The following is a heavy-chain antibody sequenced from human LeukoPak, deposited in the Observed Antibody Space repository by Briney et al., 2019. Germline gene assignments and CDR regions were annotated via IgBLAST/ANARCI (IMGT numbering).Heavy chain of an antibody. J-gene: IGHJ4*02. CDR3: ARDAGYYDSSGRNFDY. CDR2: IHRSGST. Sequence: SETLSLTCTVSLDSTTSNFWSWVRQPPGKGLEWIGEIHRSGSTNYNPSLQSRVTISIDRSKNQIALELSSVTAADTAVYYCARDAGYYDSSGRNFDYWGQGTLVTVSS. CDR1: LDSTTSNF. V-gene: IGHV4-4*02. D-gene: IGHD3-22*01.